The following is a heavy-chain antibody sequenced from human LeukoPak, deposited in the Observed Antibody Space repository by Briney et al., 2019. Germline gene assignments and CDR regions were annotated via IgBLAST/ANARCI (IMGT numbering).Heavy chain of an antibody. CDR3: AREGRDGFRIIDY. CDR1: GYTFTTYW. CDR2: IYPGDSDT. D-gene: IGHD5-24*01. V-gene: IGHV5-51*01. J-gene: IGHJ4*02. Sequence: GESLKISCKGSGYTFTTYWIGWVRQMPGKGLEWMGIIYPGDSDTRYSPSFQGQVSISADKSITTAYLQWSSLKASDTAMYYCAREGRDGFRIIDYWGQGTLVTVSS.